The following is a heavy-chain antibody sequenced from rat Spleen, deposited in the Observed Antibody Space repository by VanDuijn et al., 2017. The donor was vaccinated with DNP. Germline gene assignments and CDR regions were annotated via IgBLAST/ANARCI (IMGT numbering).Heavy chain of an antibody. Sequence: EVQLVESGGGLVQPGNSLKLSCAASGFTFSDYAMAWVRQSPKKGLEWVATIIYDGSSTYYRDSVKGRFTISRDNAKSTLYLQMDSLRSEDTATYYCATHSPRYWGQGVMVTVSS. D-gene: IGHD3-2*01. CDR3: ATHSPRY. CDR2: IIYDGSST. V-gene: IGHV5S10*01. J-gene: IGHJ2*01. CDR1: GFTFSDYA.